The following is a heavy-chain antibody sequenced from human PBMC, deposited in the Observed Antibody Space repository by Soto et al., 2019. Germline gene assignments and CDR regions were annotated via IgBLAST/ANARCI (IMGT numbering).Heavy chain of an antibody. CDR1: GGSITNNNW. Sequence: QVQLQESGPGLVKPSGTLSLTCNVSGGSITNNNWWSWVRQPPGKGLEWIGAIYHSGHTNFNPSLKSRATLSLDYSENQFSLKRTSATAADPAIYYCASIAYSASGFDYWGQGTLVTVSS. CDR3: ASIAYSASGFDY. CDR2: IYHSGHT. J-gene: IGHJ4*02. D-gene: IGHD1-26*01. V-gene: IGHV4-4*02.